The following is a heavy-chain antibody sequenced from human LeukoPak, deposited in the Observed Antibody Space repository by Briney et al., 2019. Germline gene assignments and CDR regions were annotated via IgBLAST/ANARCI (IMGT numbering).Heavy chain of an antibody. CDR3: ARVANGDYFDF. CDR2: IYFNGYT. Sequence: SETLSLTCTVSGGSISNSDYYWSWIRQSPGKGLEWVGYIYFNGYTYYSPSLRSRLAISVDTSKNHFSLNLTSVTAADTAVYYCARVANGDYFDFWGQGTLVTVSS. D-gene: IGHD4-17*01. J-gene: IGHJ4*02. CDR1: GGSISNSDYY. V-gene: IGHV4-30-4*01.